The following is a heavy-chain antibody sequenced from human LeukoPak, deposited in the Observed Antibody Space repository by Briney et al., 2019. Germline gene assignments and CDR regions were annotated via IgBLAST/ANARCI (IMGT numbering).Heavy chain of an antibody. D-gene: IGHD2-2*02. CDR2: IYTSGST. J-gene: IGHJ5*02. Sequence: SQTLSLTCTVSGGSISSGSYYWSWIRQPAGKGLEWIGRIYTSGSTNYNPSLKSRVTISVDTSKNQFSLKLSSVTAADTAVYYCAREWGDIVVVPAAILEDPLRNWFDPWGQGTLVTVSS. CDR1: GGSISSGSYY. V-gene: IGHV4-61*02. CDR3: AREWGDIVVVPAAILEDPLRNWFDP.